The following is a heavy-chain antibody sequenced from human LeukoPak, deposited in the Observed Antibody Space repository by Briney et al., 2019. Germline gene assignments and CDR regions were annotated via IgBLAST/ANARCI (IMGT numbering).Heavy chain of an antibody. Sequence: GASVKLSCKISGHALSDLSIHWVRQAPGRGPEWMGGFDPEVGDKMHAQKFQGRVTMTEDTSADTAYMERNSLRSEDTAVYYCATDSDPWGPAAGTIDYWGQGTLVTVSS. J-gene: IGHJ4*02. D-gene: IGHD6-13*01. CDR2: FDPEVGDK. CDR1: GHALSDLS. CDR3: ATDSDPWGPAAGTIDY. V-gene: IGHV1-24*01.